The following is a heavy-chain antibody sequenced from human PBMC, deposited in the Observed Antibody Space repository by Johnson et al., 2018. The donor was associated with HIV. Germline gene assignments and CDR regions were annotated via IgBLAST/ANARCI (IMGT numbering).Heavy chain of an antibody. CDR2: IYSGGST. CDR1: GFTVSSNY. CDR3: TKERPVLYYDSSGLTGPDAFDI. D-gene: IGHD3-22*01. Sequence: VQLVESGGDLVQPGGSLRLSCAASGFTVSSNYMSWVRQAPGKGLEWVSVIYSGGSTYYADSVKGRFTISRDNSKNTLFLQMNSLRAEDTAVCYCTKERPVLYYDSSGLTGPDAFDIWGQGTMVTVSS. J-gene: IGHJ3*02. V-gene: IGHV3-66*01.